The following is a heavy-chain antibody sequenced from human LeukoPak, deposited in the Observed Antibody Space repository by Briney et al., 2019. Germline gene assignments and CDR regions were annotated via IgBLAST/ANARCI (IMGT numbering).Heavy chain of an antibody. D-gene: IGHD3-3*01. Sequence: GWSLRLSCAASGFTFSSLTMHWVRQAPGKGLEYVSRITSNGGSTFYADSVKGRFTISRDNSKNALYLQMNSLRAEDTAVYYCARAAVGTIFGVVTLRGFDPWGQGTLVTVSS. CDR1: GFTFSSLT. CDR2: ITSNGGST. J-gene: IGHJ5*02. CDR3: ARAAVGTIFGVVTLRGFDP. V-gene: IGHV3-64*04.